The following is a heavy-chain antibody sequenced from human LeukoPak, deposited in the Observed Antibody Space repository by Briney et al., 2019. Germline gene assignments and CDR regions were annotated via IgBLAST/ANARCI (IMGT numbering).Heavy chain of an antibody. V-gene: IGHV3-23*01. D-gene: IGHD6-19*01. CDR1: GFTFSSYA. CDR2: ISGSGGST. J-gene: IGHJ4*01. CDR3: AKDQTSSGWYFDY. Sequence: GGSLRLSCAASGFTFSSYAMNWVRQAPGKGLEWVSGISGSGGSTYYADSVKGRFTISRDNSKNTLDLQMNSLRAEDTAVYYCAKDQTSSGWYFDYWGHGTLVTVSS.